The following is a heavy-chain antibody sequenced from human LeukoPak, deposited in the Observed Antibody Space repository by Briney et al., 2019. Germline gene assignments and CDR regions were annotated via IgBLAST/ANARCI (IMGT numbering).Heavy chain of an antibody. CDR2: IKQDGSEK. Sequence: GGSLRLSCAASGFTFSSYWMTWVRQAPGKGLEWVANIKQDGSEKFYVDSVKGRFTISRDNAKNSLHLQMNSLRAEDTALYYCARDGLNGDIVVVGYFDYWGQGTLVTVSS. D-gene: IGHD2-15*01. CDR1: GFTFSSYW. J-gene: IGHJ4*02. V-gene: IGHV3-7*03. CDR3: ARDGLNGDIVVVGYFDY.